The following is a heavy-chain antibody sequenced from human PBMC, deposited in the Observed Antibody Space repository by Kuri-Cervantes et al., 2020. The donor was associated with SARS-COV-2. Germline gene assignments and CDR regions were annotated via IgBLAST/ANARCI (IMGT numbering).Heavy chain of an antibody. Sequence: SVNVSRKASGYAFTSYGISWVRQAPGQGLEWMGGIIPIFGTANYAQKFQGRVTITADESTSTAYMELSSLRSEDTAVYYCARVPDDSSGYQGELDYWGQGTLVTVSS. V-gene: IGHV1-69*13. CDR2: IIPIFGTA. J-gene: IGHJ4*02. CDR3: ARVPDDSSGYQGELDY. CDR1: GYAFTSYG. D-gene: IGHD3-22*01.